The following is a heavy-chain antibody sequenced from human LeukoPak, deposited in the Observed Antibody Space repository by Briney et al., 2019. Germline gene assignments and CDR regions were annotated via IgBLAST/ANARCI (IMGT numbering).Heavy chain of an antibody. D-gene: IGHD1-26*01. Sequence: SETLSLTCAVYGGSLSGNYWRWIRQPPGKGLEWIGSIYYSGSTYYNPSLKSRVTISVDTSKNQFSLKLSSVTAADTAVYYCAREKNSGSYISLYYYYYYMDVWGKGTTVTVSS. J-gene: IGHJ6*03. V-gene: IGHV4-34*01. CDR3: AREKNSGSYISLYYYYYYMDV. CDR1: GGSLSGNY. CDR2: IYYSGST.